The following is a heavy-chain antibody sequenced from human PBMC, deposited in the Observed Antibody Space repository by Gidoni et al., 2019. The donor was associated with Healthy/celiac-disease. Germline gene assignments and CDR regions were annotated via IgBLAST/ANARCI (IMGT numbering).Heavy chain of an antibody. J-gene: IGHJ6*03. V-gene: IGHV1-69*01. Sequence: FSSYAISWVRQAPGQGLEWMGGITPIFGTANYAQKFQGRVTITADESTSTAYMELSSLRSEDTAVYYCARDLTTVVTEGWDYYYYMDVWGKGTTATVSS. D-gene: IGHD4-17*01. CDR3: ARDLTTVVTEGWDYYYYMDV. CDR1: FSSYA. CDR2: ITPIFGTA.